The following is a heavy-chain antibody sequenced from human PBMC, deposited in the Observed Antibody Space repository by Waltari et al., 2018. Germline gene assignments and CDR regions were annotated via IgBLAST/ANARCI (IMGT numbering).Heavy chain of an antibody. CDR3: AKDGYCSGGSCYAIDY. J-gene: IGHJ4*02. Sequence: EVQLLESGGGLVQPGGSLRLSCAASGFTFSSYAMSWVRQAPGKGLEWVSVIYSGGSTYYADSGKGRFTISRDNSKNTLYLQMNSLRAEDTAVYYCAKDGYCSGGSCYAIDYWGQGTLVTVSS. CDR2: IYSGGST. D-gene: IGHD2-15*01. V-gene: IGHV3-23*03. CDR1: GFTFSSYA.